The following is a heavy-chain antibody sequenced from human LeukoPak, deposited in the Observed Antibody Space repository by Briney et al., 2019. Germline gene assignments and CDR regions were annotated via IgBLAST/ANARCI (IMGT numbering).Heavy chain of an antibody. J-gene: IGHJ4*02. V-gene: IGHV3-53*01. CDR1: GFTVSSNY. CDR2: IYSGGST. CDR3: AKGYSSGWNYFDD. D-gene: IGHD6-19*01. Sequence: GGPLRLSCAASGFTVSSNYMSWVRQAPGKGLEWVSVIYSGGSTYYADSVKGRFTISRDNSKNTLYLQMNSLRAEDTAVYYCAKGYSSGWNYFDDWGQGTLVTVSS.